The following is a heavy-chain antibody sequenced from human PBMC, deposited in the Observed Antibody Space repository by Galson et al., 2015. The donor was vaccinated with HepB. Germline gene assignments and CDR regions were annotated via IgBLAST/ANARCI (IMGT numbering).Heavy chain of an antibody. CDR1: GGSISSYC. Sequence: ETLSLTCSVSGGSISSYCWSWIRQPPGKGLEWIGYIHYSGSTTYDPPLNSRVTILIDPSKNQFSLRLSSVTAADTAVYYCARLPGIRGSAWSPFDYWGQGTLVTVSS. J-gene: IGHJ4*02. D-gene: IGHD6-19*01. V-gene: IGHV4-59*08. CDR3: ARLPGIRGSAWSPFDY. CDR2: IHYSGST.